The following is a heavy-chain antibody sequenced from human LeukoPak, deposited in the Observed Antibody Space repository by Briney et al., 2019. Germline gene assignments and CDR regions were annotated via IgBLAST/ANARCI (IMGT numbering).Heavy chain of an antibody. Sequence: PSETLSLTCTVSGYSISSGYYWSWIRQPPGEGLEWIGYIYYSGSTNYNPSLKSRVTISVDTSKNQFSLKLSSVTAADTAVYYCARAEALSGSYFNDAFDIWGQGTMVTVSS. V-gene: IGHV4-61*01. CDR1: GYSISSGYY. D-gene: IGHD1-26*01. J-gene: IGHJ3*02. CDR2: IYYSGST. CDR3: ARAEALSGSYFNDAFDI.